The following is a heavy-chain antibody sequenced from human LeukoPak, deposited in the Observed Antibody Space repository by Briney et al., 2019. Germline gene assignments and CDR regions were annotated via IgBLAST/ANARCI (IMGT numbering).Heavy chain of an antibody. Sequence: GGSLRLSCAASGFTFSSYSMNWVRQAPGKGLEWVSSISSSSSYIYYADSVKGRFTISRDNAKNSLYLQMNGLRAEDTAVYYCARDRSEGGNWRWYFDLWGRGTLVTVSS. D-gene: IGHD1-1*01. V-gene: IGHV3-21*01. CDR3: ARDRSEGGNWRWYFDL. J-gene: IGHJ2*01. CDR1: GFTFSSYS. CDR2: ISSSSSYI.